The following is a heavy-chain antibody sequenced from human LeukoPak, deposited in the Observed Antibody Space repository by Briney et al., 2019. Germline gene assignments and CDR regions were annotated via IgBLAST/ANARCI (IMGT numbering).Heavy chain of an antibody. Sequence: PSETLSLTCAVSGYSISSGYYWGWFRQPPGKGPEWIGCIYHSGTTYYNPSLKSRVTISVDTSKNQFSPMISSVTAADMAVYYCARQGGSNSPYYYYYMDVWGKGTTVTVSS. D-gene: IGHD6-13*01. J-gene: IGHJ6*03. CDR3: ARQGGSNSPYYYYYMDV. CDR2: IYHSGTT. CDR1: GYSISSGYY. V-gene: IGHV4-38-2*01.